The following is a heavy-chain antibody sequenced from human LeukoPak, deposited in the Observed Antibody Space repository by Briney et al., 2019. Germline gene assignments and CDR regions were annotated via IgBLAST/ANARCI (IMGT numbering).Heavy chain of an antibody. J-gene: IGHJ6*02. CDR1: GYTFTSYG. D-gene: IGHD3-10*01. CDR3: ARGIISTPVYGMDV. Sequence: ASVKVSCKASGYTFTSYGIIWVRRAPGQGLEWMGWISAYNGNTNYAQKFQGRVTVTTDTSTSTAYMDLRSLRSDDTAVYYCARGIISTPVYGMDVWGQGTTVTVSS. V-gene: IGHV1-18*01. CDR2: ISAYNGNT.